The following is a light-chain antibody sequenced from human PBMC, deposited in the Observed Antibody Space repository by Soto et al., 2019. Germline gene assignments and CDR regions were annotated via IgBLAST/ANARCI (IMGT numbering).Light chain of an antibody. CDR3: SSYTTSSTYV. Sequence: QSALTQPASVSGSPGQSITISCTGTSSDVGSYNYVSWYQQHPGKAPKVMIYDVSNRPSGVSYRFSGSKSGNTASLTISGLQAEDEADYYCSSYTTSSTYVFGTATKVTVL. CDR1: SSDVGSYNY. J-gene: IGLJ1*01. V-gene: IGLV2-14*01. CDR2: DVS.